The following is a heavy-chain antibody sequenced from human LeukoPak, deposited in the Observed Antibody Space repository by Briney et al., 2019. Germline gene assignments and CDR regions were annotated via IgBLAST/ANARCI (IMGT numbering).Heavy chain of an antibody. V-gene: IGHV4-61*01. CDR3: ARLYYYDSSGYYYRYFDY. J-gene: IGHJ4*02. D-gene: IGHD3-22*01. CDR1: GGSVSSGSYY. Sequence: SETLSLTCTVSGGSVSSGSYYWSWIRQPPGKGLEWIGYIYYSGSTNYNPSLKSRVTISVDTSKNQFSLKLSSVTAADTAVYYCARLYYYDSSGYYYRYFDYWGQGTLVTVSS. CDR2: IYYSGST.